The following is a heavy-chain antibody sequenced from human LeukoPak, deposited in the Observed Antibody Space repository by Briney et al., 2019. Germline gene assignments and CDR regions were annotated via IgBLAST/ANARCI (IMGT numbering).Heavy chain of an antibody. V-gene: IGHV3-7*01. J-gene: IGHJ6*02. Sequence: GGSLRLSCAASGFTFSSYWMSWVRQAPGRGLEWVANIKQDGSEKYYVDSVKGRFTISRDNAKNSLYLQMNSLRAEDTAVYYCARSCSSTSCYQRGMDVWGQGTTVPVSS. CDR2: IKQDGSEK. CDR1: GFTFSSYW. CDR3: ARSCSSTSCYQRGMDV. D-gene: IGHD2-2*01.